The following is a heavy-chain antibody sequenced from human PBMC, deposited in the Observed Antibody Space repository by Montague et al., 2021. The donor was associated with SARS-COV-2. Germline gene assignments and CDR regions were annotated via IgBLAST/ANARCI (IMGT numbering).Heavy chain of an antibody. CDR2: IYWDDDK. Sequence: PALVKPTQTLTLTCTFSGFSLSTSGVGVGWIRQPPGKALEWLALIYWDDDKRYSPSLKSRLTITKDTSKNQVVLTMTNMDPADTATYSCAHRDSGRIAAAGFDYWGQGTLVTVSS. D-gene: IGHD6-13*01. V-gene: IGHV2-5*02. CDR3: AHRDSGRIAAAGFDY. CDR1: GFSLSTSGVG. J-gene: IGHJ4*02.